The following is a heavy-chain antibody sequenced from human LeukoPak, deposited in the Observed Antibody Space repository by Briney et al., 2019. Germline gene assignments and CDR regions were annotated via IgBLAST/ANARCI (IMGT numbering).Heavy chain of an antibody. J-gene: IGHJ4*02. D-gene: IGHD1-26*01. CDR1: GFTFSSYS. CDR3: ARDRYKWELLGGFDN. CDR2: ISSSSGNI. V-gene: IGHV3-48*04. Sequence: GGSLRLSCAASGFTFSSYSMNWVRQAPGKGLEWISYISSSSGNIYYADSVKGRFTISRDNAKKSLYLQMSSLRAEDTAVYYCARDRYKWELLGGFDNWGQGTLVTVSS.